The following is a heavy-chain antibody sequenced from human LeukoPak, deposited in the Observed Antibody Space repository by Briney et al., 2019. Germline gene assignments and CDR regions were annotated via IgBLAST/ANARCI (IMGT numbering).Heavy chain of an antibody. Sequence: GGSLRLSCAASGLTFNTYWMSWVRQAPGKGLEWVANIKQDESEIYYVDSVKGRFTISRDNAKSSLYLQMDSLRAEDTAVYYCARDKIVGATFFDYWGQGTLVTVSS. D-gene: IGHD1-26*01. CDR1: GLTFNTYW. CDR2: IKQDESEI. J-gene: IGHJ4*02. V-gene: IGHV3-7*01. CDR3: ARDKIVGATFFDY.